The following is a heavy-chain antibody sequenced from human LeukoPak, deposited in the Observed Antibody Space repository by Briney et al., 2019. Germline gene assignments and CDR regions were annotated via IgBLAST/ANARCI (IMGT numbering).Heavy chain of an antibody. D-gene: IGHD5-12*01. CDR3: ARPRMDSGYDSSFDY. CDR1: GYSFTSYW. J-gene: IGHJ4*02. V-gene: IGHV5-51*01. Sequence: LGESLKISCKGSGYSFTSYWIGWVRQMPGKGLEWMGLIYPGDSDTRYSPSFQGQVTISADKPISTAYLQWSSLKASDTAMYYCARPRMDSGYDSSFDYWGQGTLVTVSS. CDR2: IYPGDSDT.